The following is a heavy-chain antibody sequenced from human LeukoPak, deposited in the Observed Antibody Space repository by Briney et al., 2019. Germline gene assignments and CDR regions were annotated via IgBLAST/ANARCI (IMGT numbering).Heavy chain of an antibody. CDR2: INHSGST. Sequence: SETLSLTCAVYGGSFSGYYWRWIRQPPGKGLEWIGEINHSGSTNYNPSLMSRVTISVDTSRTQFSLKLSSVTAADTAVYYCAREKPKAWYCCGGSCWDYWGQGTLVTVSS. V-gene: IGHV4-34*01. CDR1: GGSFSGYY. D-gene: IGHD2-15*01. J-gene: IGHJ4*02. CDR3: AREKPKAWYCCGGSCWDY.